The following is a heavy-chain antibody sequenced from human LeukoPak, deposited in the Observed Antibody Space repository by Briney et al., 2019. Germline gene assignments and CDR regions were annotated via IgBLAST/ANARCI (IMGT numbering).Heavy chain of an antibody. CDR1: GFTVSDS. J-gene: IGHJ1*01. CDR2: INSNSNYI. D-gene: IGHD3-10*01. CDR3: AREKFADGYFQH. Sequence: GGSLRLSCAASGFTVSDSMNWVRQAPGKGLEWVSSINSNSNYIYYAESVKGRFTISRDNAKDSLYLQMNSLRAEDTAVYYCAREKFADGYFQHWGQGTLVTVSS. V-gene: IGHV3-21*01.